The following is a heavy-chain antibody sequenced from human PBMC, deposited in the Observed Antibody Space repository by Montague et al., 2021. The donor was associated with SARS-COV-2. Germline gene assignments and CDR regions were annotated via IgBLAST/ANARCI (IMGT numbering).Heavy chain of an antibody. CDR2: ISWNSGNI. V-gene: IGHV3-9*01. CDR3: AKGEIGSGWYGAFDI. CDR1: GFTFDDYA. Sequence: SLRLSCAASGFTFDDYAMHWVRQAPGKGLEWVSGISWNSGNIGYADSVKGRFTISRDNAKNSLYLQMNRLRAEDTALYYCAKGEIGSGWYGAFDIWGQGTMVTVSS. D-gene: IGHD6-19*01. J-gene: IGHJ3*02.